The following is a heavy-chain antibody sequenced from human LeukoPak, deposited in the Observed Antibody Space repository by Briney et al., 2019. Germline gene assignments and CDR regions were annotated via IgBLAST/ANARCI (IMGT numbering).Heavy chain of an antibody. CDR3: TTWIYDFWSGSSNY. J-gene: IGHJ4*02. Sequence: PGGSLRLSCAASGFTFSNAWMNWVRQAPGKGLEWVGRIKSKTDGGTTDYAAPVKGRFTISGDDSKNTLYLQMNSLKTEDTAVYYCTTWIYDFWSGSSNYWGQGTLVTVSS. CDR2: IKSKTDGGTT. D-gene: IGHD3-3*01. V-gene: IGHV3-15*07. CDR1: GFTFSNAW.